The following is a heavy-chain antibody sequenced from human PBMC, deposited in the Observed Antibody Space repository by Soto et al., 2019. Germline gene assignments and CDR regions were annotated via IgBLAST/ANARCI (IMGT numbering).Heavy chain of an antibody. D-gene: IGHD1-26*01. CDR2: IYHSGST. CDR1: GGSIISSNW. V-gene: IGHV4-4*02. J-gene: IGHJ4*02. Sequence: QVQLQESGPGLMKPSGTLSLTCAVSGGSIISSNWWSWVRQIPEKGLEWIGEIYHSGSTKYNPSLRSRVSISVDKSNRQFSLRVNYVTAADTAIYYCARVSSVAHYVDQWGQGTLVAVSS. CDR3: ARVSSVAHYVDQ.